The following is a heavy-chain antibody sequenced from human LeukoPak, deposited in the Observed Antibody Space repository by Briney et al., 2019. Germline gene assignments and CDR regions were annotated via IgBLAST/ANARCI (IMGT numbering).Heavy chain of an antibody. D-gene: IGHD3-3*01. CDR2: IRSKANSYAT. V-gene: IGHV3-73*01. J-gene: IGHJ4*02. CDR3: TRHVEIFGVVTLFDY. Sequence: PGGSLRLSCAASGFTFSGSAMHWVRQASGKGLEWVGRIRSKANSYATAYAASVKGRFTISRDDSKNTAYLQMNSLKTEDTAVYYCTRHVEIFGVVTLFDYWGQGTLVTVSS. CDR1: GFTFSGSA.